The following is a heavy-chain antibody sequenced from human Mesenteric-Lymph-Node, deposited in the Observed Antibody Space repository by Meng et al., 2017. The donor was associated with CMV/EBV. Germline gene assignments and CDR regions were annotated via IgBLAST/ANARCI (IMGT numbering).Heavy chain of an antibody. V-gene: IGHV3-21*01. Sequence: ETLSLTCTVSGGSISSSIFYWGWIRQAPGKGLEWVSSISSSSSYIYYADSVKGRFTISRDNAKNSLYLQMNSLRAEDTAVYYCAGPHTPEIDYWGQGTLVTVSS. CDR1: GGSISSSI. J-gene: IGHJ4*02. CDR2: ISSSSSYI. CDR3: AGPHTPEIDY.